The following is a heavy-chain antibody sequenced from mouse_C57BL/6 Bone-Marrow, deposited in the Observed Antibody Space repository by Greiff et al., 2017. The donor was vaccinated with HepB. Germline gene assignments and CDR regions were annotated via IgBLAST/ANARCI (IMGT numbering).Heavy chain of an antibody. V-gene: IGHV14-4*01. Sequence: EVKLQQSGAELVRPGASVKLSCTASGFNIKDDYMHWVKQRPEQGLEWIGWIDPENGDTEYASKFQGKATITADTSSNTAYLQLSSLTSEDTAVYYGTQTAQATYFDYWGQDTTLTVSS. D-gene: IGHD3-2*02. CDR2: IDPENGDT. J-gene: IGHJ2*01. CDR1: GFNIKDDY. CDR3: TQTAQATYFDY.